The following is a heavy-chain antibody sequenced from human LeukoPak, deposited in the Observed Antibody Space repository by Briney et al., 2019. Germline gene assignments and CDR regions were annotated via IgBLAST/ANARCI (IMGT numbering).Heavy chain of an antibody. Sequence: SETLSLTCTVSGGSISSYYWNWIRQPPGKGLEWIGYIYYRGSTNYNPSLKSRVTISVDTSKNQFSLKLSSVTAADTAVYYCARDTRGIITFDIWGQGTMATVSS. CDR2: IYYRGST. CDR3: ARDTRGIITFDI. V-gene: IGHV4-59*01. J-gene: IGHJ3*02. D-gene: IGHD3-22*01. CDR1: GGSISSYY.